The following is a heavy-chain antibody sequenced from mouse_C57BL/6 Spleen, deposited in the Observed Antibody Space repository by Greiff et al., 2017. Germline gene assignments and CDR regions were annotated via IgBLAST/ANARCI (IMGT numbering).Heavy chain of an antibody. CDR1: GYAFSSSW. CDR2: IYPGDGDT. CDR3: ANDGGYAMDD. D-gene: IGHD1-2*01. J-gene: IGHJ4*01. Sequence: QVQLQQSGPELVKPGASVKISCKASGYAFSSSWMNWVKQRPGKGLEWIGRIYPGDGDTNYNGKFKGKATVTADKSSSTAYMQLSSLTSEDSAVYFCANDGGYAMDDWGQGTSVTVAS. V-gene: IGHV1-82*01.